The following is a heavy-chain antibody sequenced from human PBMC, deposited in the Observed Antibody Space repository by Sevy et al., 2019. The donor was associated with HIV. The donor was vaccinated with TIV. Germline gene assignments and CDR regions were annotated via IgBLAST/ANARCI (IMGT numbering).Heavy chain of an antibody. CDR1: GFTVSNNY. J-gene: IGHJ5*02. Sequence: GGSLRLSCAASGFTVSNNYMSWVRQAPGKGLQWVSVIYSGDSTYYADSVKGRFTISRDNSKNTLYLQMNSLRAEDTAIYFCAKDHDNNWFDPWGQGTLVTVSS. CDR2: IYSGDST. D-gene: IGHD3-22*01. CDR3: AKDHDNNWFDP. V-gene: IGHV3-53*01.